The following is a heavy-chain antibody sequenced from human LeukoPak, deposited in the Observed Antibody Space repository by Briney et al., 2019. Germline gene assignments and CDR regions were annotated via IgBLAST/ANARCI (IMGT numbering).Heavy chain of an antibody. D-gene: IGHD3-16*02. J-gene: IGHJ6*02. CDR1: GGSISSSSYY. V-gene: IGHV4-39*01. CDR2: IYYSGST. Sequence: SETLSLTCTVSGGSISSSSYYWGWIRQPPGKGLEWIGSIYYSGSTYYNPSLKSRVTISVDTSKNQFSLKLSSVTAADTAAYYCARLIDYYYGMDVWGQGTTVTVSS. CDR3: ARLIDYYYGMDV.